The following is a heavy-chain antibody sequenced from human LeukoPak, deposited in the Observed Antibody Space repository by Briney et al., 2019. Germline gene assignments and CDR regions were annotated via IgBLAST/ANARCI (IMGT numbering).Heavy chain of an antibody. CDR1: GGSIISSSYS. CDR3: ARAITGKITYYDFWSGPGKGGFDY. V-gene: IGHV4-39*07. J-gene: IGHJ4*02. Sequence: PSETLSLTCTISGGSIISSSYSWGWIRQPPGKGLEWIGGIYYSGSTYYNPSLKSRVTISVDTSKNQFSLKLSSVTAADTAVYYCARAITGKITYYDFWSGPGKGGFDYWGQGTLVTVSS. D-gene: IGHD3-3*01. CDR2: IYYSGST.